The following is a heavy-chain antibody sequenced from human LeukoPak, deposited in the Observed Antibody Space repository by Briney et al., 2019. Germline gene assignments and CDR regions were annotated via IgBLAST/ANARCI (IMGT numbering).Heavy chain of an antibody. CDR3: TTQVGATSDSDY. V-gene: IGHV3-73*01. CDR1: GFTFSGSA. J-gene: IGHJ4*02. CDR2: IRSKANSYAT. Sequence: PGGSLRLSCAASGFTFSGSAMHWVRQASGKGLEWVGRIRSKANSYATAYAASVKGRFTISRDDSKNTAYLQMNSLKTEDTALYYCTTQVGATSDSDYWGQGTLVTVSS. D-gene: IGHD1-26*01.